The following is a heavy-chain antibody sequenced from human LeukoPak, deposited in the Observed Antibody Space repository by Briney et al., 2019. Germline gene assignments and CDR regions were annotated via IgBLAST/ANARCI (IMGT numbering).Heavy chain of an antibody. Sequence: GGSLRLSCAASGFTFNNYAMSWVRQAPGKGLEWVISGSGHNTYYADSVKGRFTISRDNSKNTLFLQMNSLRAEDTAVYYCAKDPPHLYDYVWGSFDYWGLGTLVTVSS. V-gene: IGHV3-23*01. D-gene: IGHD3-16*01. CDR2: SGSGHNT. CDR1: GFTFNNYA. CDR3: AKDPPHLYDYVWGSFDY. J-gene: IGHJ4*02.